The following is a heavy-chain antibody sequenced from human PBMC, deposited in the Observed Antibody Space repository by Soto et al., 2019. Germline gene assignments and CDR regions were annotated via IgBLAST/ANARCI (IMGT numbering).Heavy chain of an antibody. CDR1: GFTFSSYT. J-gene: IGHJ6*02. CDR2: ITSSSSTI. CDR3: ARTLAAAAYYYYYGMDV. V-gene: IGHV3-48*02. D-gene: IGHD6-13*01. Sequence: CAASGFTFSSYTMNWVRQAPGKGLEWVSYITSSSSTIYYADSVKGRFTISRDNAKNSLYLQMNSLRDEDTAVYYCARTLAAAAYYYYYGMDVWGQRTLVTVSS.